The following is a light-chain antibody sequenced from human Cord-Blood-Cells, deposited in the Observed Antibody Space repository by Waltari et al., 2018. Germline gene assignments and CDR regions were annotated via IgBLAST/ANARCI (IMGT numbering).Light chain of an antibody. CDR2: AAS. CDR3: QQSYSEIT. V-gene: IGKV1-39*01. Sequence: DIQMTQSPSSLSASVGARVTITCRASQSISSYLNWYQQKPGKAPKLLIYAASSLQSGVPSRFSGSGSGTDFTLTISSLQPEDFATYYCQQSYSEITFGQGTRLEIK. CDR1: QSISSY. J-gene: IGKJ5*01.